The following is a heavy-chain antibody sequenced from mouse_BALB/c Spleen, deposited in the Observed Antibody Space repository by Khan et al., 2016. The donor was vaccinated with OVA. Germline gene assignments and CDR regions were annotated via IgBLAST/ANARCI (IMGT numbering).Heavy chain of an antibody. Sequence: EVELVESGPSLVKPSQTLSLTCSVTGDSITRGYWTWIRKFPGNKLEYMGYMIYSGDTYYNPSLKSRISITRHTSKNQYYLQLNSVTTGDTATYYCARSTYRYAVAYWGQGTLVTVSA. V-gene: IGHV3-8*02. CDR1: GDSITRGY. CDR3: ARSTYRYAVAY. CDR2: MIYSGDT. D-gene: IGHD2-14*01. J-gene: IGHJ3*01.